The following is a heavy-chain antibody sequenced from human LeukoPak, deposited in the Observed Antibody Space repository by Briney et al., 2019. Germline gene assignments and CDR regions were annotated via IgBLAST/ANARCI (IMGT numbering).Heavy chain of an antibody. V-gene: IGHV3-21*01. CDR2: ITAASSYI. J-gene: IGHJ4*02. D-gene: IGHD6-13*01. CDR1: GFTFSSYA. Sequence: PGGSLRLSCAASGFTFSSYAMNWVRQASGKGLEWVSSITAASSYIYYADSVRGRFTISRDNAKNSLYLQMNSLRAEDTAVYYCARPAAAIPPYWGQGTLVSVSS. CDR3: ARPAAAIPPY.